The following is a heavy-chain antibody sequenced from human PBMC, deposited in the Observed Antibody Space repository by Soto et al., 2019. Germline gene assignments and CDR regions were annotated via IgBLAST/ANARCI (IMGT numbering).Heavy chain of an antibody. J-gene: IGHJ4*02. V-gene: IGHV3-7*01. Sequence: GGSLRLSCAASGFAFSSDWMSWVRQAPGKGLEWVANINGDGSEKQYVESVKGRFTISRDNAKNSLYLQMNSLRAEDTAVYYCARGYFWGQGTLVTVSS. CDR3: ARGYF. CDR2: INGDGSEK. CDR1: GFAFSSDW.